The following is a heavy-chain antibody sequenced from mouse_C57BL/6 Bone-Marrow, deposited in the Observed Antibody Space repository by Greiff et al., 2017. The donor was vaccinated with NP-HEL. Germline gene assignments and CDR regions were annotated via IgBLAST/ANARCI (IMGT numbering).Heavy chain of an antibody. CDR1: GYTFPSYW. V-gene: IGHV1-59*01. D-gene: IGHD2-5*01. CDR2: IDPSDSYT. J-gene: IGHJ4*01. Sequence: QVQLQQPGAELVRPGTSVKLSCKASGYTFPSYWMHWVKQRPGQGLEWIGVIDPSDSYTNYNQKFKGKATLTVDTSSSTAYMQLSSLTSEDSAVYYCARFSNYRSDAMDYWGQGTSVTVSS. CDR3: ARFSNYRSDAMDY.